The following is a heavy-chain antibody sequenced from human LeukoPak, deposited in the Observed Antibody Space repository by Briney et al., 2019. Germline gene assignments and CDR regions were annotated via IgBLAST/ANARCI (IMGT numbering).Heavy chain of an antibody. Sequence: SETLSLTCTVSGGSMSSSSYYWGWIRQAPGKGLEWIGSIYYSGTTYHNPSLKSRVTISVDKSKNQFSLKLSSVTAADTAVYYCARGGSGYDFWSGYNGAFDIWGQGTMVTVSS. D-gene: IGHD3-3*01. CDR3: ARGGSGYDFWSGYNGAFDI. CDR1: GGSMSSSSYY. V-gene: IGHV4-39*07. J-gene: IGHJ3*02. CDR2: IYYSGTT.